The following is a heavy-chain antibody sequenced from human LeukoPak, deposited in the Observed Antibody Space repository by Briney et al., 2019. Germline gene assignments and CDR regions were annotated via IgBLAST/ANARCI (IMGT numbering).Heavy chain of an antibody. V-gene: IGHV1-8*01. CDR1: GYTFTSYD. CDR3: ARGLGYCGSTSCRKPFVY. J-gene: IGHJ4*02. D-gene: IGHD2-2*01. Sequence: GASVKVSCKASGYTFTSYDINWVRQATGQGLEWMGWMNPNSGNTGYAQKFQGRVTMTRNTSISTAYMELSSLTYDDPGVYYCARGLGYCGSTSCRKPFVYWGQGTLVTVSS. CDR2: MNPNSGNT.